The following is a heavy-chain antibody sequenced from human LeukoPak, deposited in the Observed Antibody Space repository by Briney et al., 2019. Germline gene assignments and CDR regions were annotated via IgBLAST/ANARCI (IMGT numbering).Heavy chain of an antibody. Sequence: GSLRLSCAASGFTFSSYGMSWVRQAPGKGLEWIGEIFHSGNTIYNPSLKSRLTISVDKSKNQFSLKLTSVIAADTALYYCGGGHGYTWQYWGQGTMVTVSS. J-gene: IGHJ1*01. CDR2: IFHSGNT. V-gene: IGHV4-4*02. CDR3: GGGHGYTWQY. D-gene: IGHD5-24*01. CDR1: GFTFSSYGM.